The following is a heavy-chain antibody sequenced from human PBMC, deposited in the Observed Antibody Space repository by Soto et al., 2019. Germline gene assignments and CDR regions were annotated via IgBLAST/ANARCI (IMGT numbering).Heavy chain of an antibody. CDR2: IKNDGSST. D-gene: IGHD7-27*01. CDR1: GFTFSNYW. CDR3: SRHRRELGMHGTRYYGMDV. Sequence: PGGSLRLSCAASGFTFSNYWMHWVRQAPGKGLVWVSRIKNDGSSTNYADSVKGRFTISRDNAKNTLYLQMNSLRAEDTAVYYCSRHRRELGMHGTRYYGMDVWGQGTTVTVSS. J-gene: IGHJ6*02. V-gene: IGHV3-74*01.